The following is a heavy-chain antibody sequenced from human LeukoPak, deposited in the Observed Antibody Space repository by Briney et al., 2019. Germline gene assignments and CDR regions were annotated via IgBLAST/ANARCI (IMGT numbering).Heavy chain of an antibody. CDR2: INPGDSDT. V-gene: IGHV5-51*01. CDR3: ARHRAAGGSYYYGADV. D-gene: IGHD6-13*01. J-gene: IGHJ6*02. CDR1: GYTFRNYW. Sequence: GESLKISCKGSGYTFRNYWIAWVRQMPGKGLEWMGIINPGDSDTRYSQSFQGQVTISADESTTTAYLQWSSLKASDTAMYYCARHRAAGGSYYYGADVWGQGTTVTVSS.